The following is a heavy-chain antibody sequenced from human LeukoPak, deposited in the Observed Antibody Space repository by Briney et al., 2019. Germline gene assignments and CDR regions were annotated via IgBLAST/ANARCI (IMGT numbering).Heavy chain of an antibody. J-gene: IGHJ5*02. V-gene: IGHV1-18*01. Sequence: ASVKVSCKASGYTFTSYGISWVRQAPGQGLEWMGWISAYNGNTNYAQKLQGRVTITRNTSISTAYMELSSLRSEDTAVYYCARGDRFDPWGQGTLVTVSS. CDR1: GYTFTSYG. CDR2: ISAYNGNT. CDR3: ARGDRFDP.